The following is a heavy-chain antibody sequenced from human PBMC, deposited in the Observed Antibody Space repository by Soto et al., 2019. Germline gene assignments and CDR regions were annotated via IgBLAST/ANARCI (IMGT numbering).Heavy chain of an antibody. J-gene: IGHJ4*02. CDR3: ARLGGYSGYDPFVY. CDR1: GFHFSIYA. Sequence: EVQLLESGGGLVEPGGSLRLSCAASGFHFSIYAMGWVRQAPGKGLEWVSVISGNGGSTYYPDSVKGRFSISRDISKNTLFLEMNSLRAEDTALYYCARLGGYSGYDPFVYWGQGTLVTVSS. V-gene: IGHV3-23*01. D-gene: IGHD5-12*01. CDR2: ISGNGGST.